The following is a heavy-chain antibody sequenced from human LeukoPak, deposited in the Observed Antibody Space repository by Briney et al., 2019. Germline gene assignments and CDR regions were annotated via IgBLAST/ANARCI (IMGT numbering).Heavy chain of an antibody. V-gene: IGHV3-74*03. CDR2: VNSDGRRT. CDR1: GFTFTKYW. J-gene: IGHJ5*02. D-gene: IGHD3-16*01. CDR3: AKGDKMLTWRRTYNRFDP. Sequence: PGGSLRLSCAASGFTFTKYWMHWVRQAPGKGLVWVSRVNSDGRRTTYADSVRGRFTISRDNSKNTLYLQMNSLRAEDTAVYFCAKGDKMLTWRRTYNRFDPWGQGTLVTVSS.